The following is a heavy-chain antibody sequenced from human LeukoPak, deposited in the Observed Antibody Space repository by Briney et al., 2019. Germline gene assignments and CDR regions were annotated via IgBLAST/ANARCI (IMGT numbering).Heavy chain of an antibody. CDR2: IYSGGNT. D-gene: IGHD1-20*01. V-gene: IGHV3-53*01. Sequence: GGSLRLSCAASGFTIRSNYMSWVRQAPGRGLEWVSVIYSGGNTYYADSVKGRFTFSKDNSKNTLYLQMTNLRVEDTAVCYCARRRYNWNAIDYWGQGTLVTVSS. CDR1: GFTIRSNY. CDR3: ARRRYNWNAIDY. J-gene: IGHJ4*02.